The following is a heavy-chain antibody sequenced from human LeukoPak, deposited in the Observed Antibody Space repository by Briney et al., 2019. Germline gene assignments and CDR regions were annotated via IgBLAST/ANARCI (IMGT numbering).Heavy chain of an antibody. CDR3: ARDPGGYYDSSGYYYVDYFDY. V-gene: IGHV3-30-3*01. D-gene: IGHD3-22*01. CDR2: ISYDGSNK. J-gene: IGHJ4*02. Sequence: GGSLRLSCAASGFTVSSNYMSWVRQAPGKGLEWVAVISYDGSNKYYADSVRGRFTISRDNSKNTLYLQMNSLRAEDTAVYYCARDPGGYYDSSGYYYVDYFDYWGQGTLVTVSS. CDR1: GFTVSSNY.